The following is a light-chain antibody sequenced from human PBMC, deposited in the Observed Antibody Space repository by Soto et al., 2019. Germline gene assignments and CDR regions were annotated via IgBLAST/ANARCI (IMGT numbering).Light chain of an antibody. CDR3: MQSTQLPLT. V-gene: IGKV2-30*01. CDR1: QSLLYSDGNTY. CDR2: KVS. Sequence: DVVMTQSPLSLPVTLGQPASISCRSSQSLLYSDGNTYLNWFQQRPGQSPRRLIYKVSNRDSGVPDRFSGSGSGTDFTLKISRVEAEDVGVYYCMQSTQLPLTFGQGTRLEIK. J-gene: IGKJ5*01.